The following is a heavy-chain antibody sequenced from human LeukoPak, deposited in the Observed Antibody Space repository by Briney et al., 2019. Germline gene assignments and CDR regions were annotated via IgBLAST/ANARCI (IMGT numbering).Heavy chain of an antibody. Sequence: GGSLRLSCAASGLTFSDFWMHWVRQPPGKGLVWVALVKGDGRTTIYADSVKGRFTISRDDAKNTLYLQMNSLRADDSGVYYCATGHSYGYDYWGQGVLVTVSS. J-gene: IGHJ4*02. CDR3: ATGHSYGYDY. D-gene: IGHD5-18*01. CDR1: GLTFSDFW. V-gene: IGHV3-74*01. CDR2: VKGDGRTT.